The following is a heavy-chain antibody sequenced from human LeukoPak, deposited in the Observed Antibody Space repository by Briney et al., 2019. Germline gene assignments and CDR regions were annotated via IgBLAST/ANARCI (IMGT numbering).Heavy chain of an antibody. CDR3: AKAFAFVGANFFDY. J-gene: IGHJ4*02. CDR2: IGDTT. V-gene: IGHV3-23*01. D-gene: IGHD1-26*01. CDR1: GFTFSSYA. Sequence: QAGGSLRLSCAASGFTFSSYAMSWVRQAPGKGLEWVSAIGDTTYYADSVEGRFTISRDNSKNTLYLQMNSLRAEDAAIYYCAKAFAFVGANFFDYWGQGTLVTVSS.